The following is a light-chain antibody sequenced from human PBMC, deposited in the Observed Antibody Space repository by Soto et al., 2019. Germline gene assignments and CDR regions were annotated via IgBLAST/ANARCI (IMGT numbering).Light chain of an antibody. J-gene: IGLJ2*01. V-gene: IGLV2-14*01. Sequence: QSALTQPASVSGSPGQSITISCTGTSSDVGGYNYVSWYQQHPGKAPKLMIFEVSNRPSGVSNRFSGSKSGNTASLTISGLQAEDEADYYCSSYRSSSTVSVLFSVVFGGGTKLTVL. CDR2: EVS. CDR1: SSDVGGYNY. CDR3: SSYRSSSTVSVLFSVV.